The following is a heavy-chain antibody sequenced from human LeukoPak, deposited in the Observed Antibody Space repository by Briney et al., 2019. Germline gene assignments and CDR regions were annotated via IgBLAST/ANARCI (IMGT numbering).Heavy chain of an antibody. CDR3: ARRKWLRFGFDP. Sequence: SETLSLTCAVYGGSFSGYYWSWIRQPPGKGLEWIGKINHSGSTNYNPSLKSRVTISVDTSKNQFSLKLSSVTAADTAVYYCARRKWLRFGFDPWGQGTLVTVSS. CDR1: GGSFSGYY. CDR2: INHSGST. D-gene: IGHD5-12*01. J-gene: IGHJ5*02. V-gene: IGHV4-34*01.